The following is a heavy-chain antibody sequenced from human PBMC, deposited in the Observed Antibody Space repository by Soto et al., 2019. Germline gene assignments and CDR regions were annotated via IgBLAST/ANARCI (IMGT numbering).Heavy chain of an antibody. CDR2: IYPGGSET. CDR3: ARQRRTTSLPDY. Sequence: GESLKISCKGSGFSFNDYWIGWLRQMPGKGLEWMGVIYPGGSETRYSPSFQGQVTISADSSLNTAYLQWGSLKASDTAIYYCARQRRTTSLPDYWAQGTPVTVSS. CDR1: GFSFNDYW. V-gene: IGHV5-51*01. D-gene: IGHD2-2*01. J-gene: IGHJ4*02.